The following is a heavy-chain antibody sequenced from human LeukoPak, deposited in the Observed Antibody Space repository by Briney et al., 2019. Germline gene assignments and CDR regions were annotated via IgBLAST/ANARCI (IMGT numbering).Heavy chain of an antibody. V-gene: IGHV4-59*01. D-gene: IGHD2-15*01. CDR2: IYYDGGP. J-gene: IGHJ5*02. CDR1: RGSISTYY. CDR3: ARVGRGPVDL. Sequence: PSETLSLTCTVSRGSISTYYWSWIRKPPGKGMEWIGYIYYDGGPKYRPSLKSRVTISVDTPKNQFSLKLSSVAAADTAVYYCARVGRGPVDLWGQGTLVTVSS.